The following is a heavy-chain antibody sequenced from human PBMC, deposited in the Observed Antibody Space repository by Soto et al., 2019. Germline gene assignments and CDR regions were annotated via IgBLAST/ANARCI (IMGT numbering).Heavy chain of an antibody. J-gene: IGHJ6*02. CDR1: GGSISSVCYY. Sequence: SETLSLTCTVSGGSISSVCYYWSWIRQQPGKGLECIAYIYYSGRTYYNPSLKSRVTISVDTSKNQFSLKLSSVTAADTAVYYCARDQGGFCSGLPYGMDVWGQGTTVTVSS. V-gene: IGHV4-31*03. CDR3: ARDQGGFCSGLPYGMDV. D-gene: IGHD3-3*01. CDR2: IYYSGRT.